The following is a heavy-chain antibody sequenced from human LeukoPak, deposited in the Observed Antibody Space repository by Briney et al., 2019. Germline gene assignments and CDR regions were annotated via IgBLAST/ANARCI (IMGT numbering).Heavy chain of an antibody. CDR2: ISGSGGST. D-gene: IGHD6-13*01. V-gene: IGHV3-23*01. CDR3: AKDPGAAAHPYYYYGMDV. J-gene: IGHJ6*02. Sequence: GGSLRPSCAASGFTFSSYAMSWVRQAPGKGLEWVSAISGSGGSTYYADSVKGRFTISRDNSKNTLYLQTNSLRAEDTAVYYCAKDPGAAAHPYYYYGMDVWGQGTTVTVSS. CDR1: GFTFSSYA.